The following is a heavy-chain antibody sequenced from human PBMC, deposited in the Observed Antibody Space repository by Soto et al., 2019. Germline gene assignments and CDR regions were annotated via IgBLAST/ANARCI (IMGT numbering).Heavy chain of an antibody. CDR2: IIPIVGKT. D-gene: IGHD2-2*01. CDR1: GDTFNNYV. V-gene: IGHV1-69*04. Sequence: QVQLVQSGAKVRKPGSSVTVSCETSGDTFNNYVINWVRQAPGQGPEWMGRIIPIVGKTIYAQRFQGRVTITADKATTTVYMDLSSLRIDDTAVYFCAREGTSTSTGMDYWGQGSLVTVSS. J-gene: IGHJ4*02. CDR3: AREGTSTSTGMDY.